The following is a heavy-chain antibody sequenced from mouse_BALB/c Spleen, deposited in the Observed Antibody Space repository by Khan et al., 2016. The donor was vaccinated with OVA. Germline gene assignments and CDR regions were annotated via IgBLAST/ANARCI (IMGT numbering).Heavy chain of an antibody. CDR1: GYSITSGYA. D-gene: IGHD1-1*01. Sequence: VQLQQSGPGLVKPSQSLSLTCTVTGYSITSGYAWNWIRQFPGNKLEWMGYISYSGVTSYTPSLKSRISITRDTSKNQFFLQLNSVTTEDTATYYCARGSYYGYYFDYWGQGTTLTVSS. CDR3: ARGSYYGYYFDY. J-gene: IGHJ2*01. V-gene: IGHV3-2*02. CDR2: ISYSGVT.